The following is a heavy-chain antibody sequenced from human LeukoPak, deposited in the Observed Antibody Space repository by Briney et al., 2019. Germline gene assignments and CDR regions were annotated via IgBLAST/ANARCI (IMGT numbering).Heavy chain of an antibody. V-gene: IGHV3-48*01. CDR1: GFTFSSYS. J-gene: IGHJ4*02. CDR2: ISSSSSTI. CDR3: ARDPLVSDYDILTGDY. Sequence: GGSLRLSCAASGFTFSSYSMNWVRQAPGKGLEWVSYISSSSSTIYYADSVKGRFTISRDNAKNSLYLQMNSLRAEDTAVYYCARDPLVSDYDILTGDYWGQGTLVTGSS. D-gene: IGHD3-9*01.